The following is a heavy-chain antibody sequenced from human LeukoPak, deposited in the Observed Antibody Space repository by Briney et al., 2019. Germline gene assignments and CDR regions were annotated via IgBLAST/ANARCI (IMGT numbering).Heavy chain of an antibody. CDR1: GLTVSSSY. CDR3: ARNILFAFDV. V-gene: IGHV3-53*01. J-gene: IGHJ3*01. Sequence: GGSLRLSCAASGLTVSSSYMSWVRQAPGKGLEWVSIIYNDGSTYYADSMKGRFTISRDNSKNTLYLQVNSLRAEDTAMYYCARNILFAFDVWGQGTMVTVSS. D-gene: IGHD2/OR15-2a*01. CDR2: IYNDGST.